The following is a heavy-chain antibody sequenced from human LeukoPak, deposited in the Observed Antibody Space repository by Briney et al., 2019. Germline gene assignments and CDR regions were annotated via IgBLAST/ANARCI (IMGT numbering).Heavy chain of an antibody. D-gene: IGHD3-10*01. CDR2: ISNSGHP. CDR1: GNSVSSYH. Sequence: PSETLSLTCTVSGNSVSSYHWSWIRQPPGKGLEWVGFISNSGHPTYNPSLKSRVIISEDTSKNQFSLTLSSVTAADAAVYYCARAGDYYVSGSYLGYWGQGTLVTVSS. V-gene: IGHV4-59*02. CDR3: ARAGDYYVSGSYLGY. J-gene: IGHJ4*02.